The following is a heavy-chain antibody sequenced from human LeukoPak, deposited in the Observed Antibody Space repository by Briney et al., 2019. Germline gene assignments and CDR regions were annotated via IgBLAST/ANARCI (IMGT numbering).Heavy chain of an antibody. CDR2: VNPNSGDT. Sequence: ASVKVSCKSSGYTFSAFHIRWVRLAPGQGPEWMGWVNPNSGDTNYAQRFRGRVTMTRDTSINTAYMELSSLRFDDTAVYYCARSNYYGSQSEYWGQGTLVAVSS. J-gene: IGHJ4*02. CDR3: ARSNYYGSQSEY. D-gene: IGHD3-10*01. CDR1: GYTFSAFH. V-gene: IGHV1-2*02.